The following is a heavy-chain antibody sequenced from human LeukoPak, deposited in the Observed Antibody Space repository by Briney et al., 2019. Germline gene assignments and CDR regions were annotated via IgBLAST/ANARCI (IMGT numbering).Heavy chain of an antibody. Sequence: PGGSLRLSCAASGFTFSSYAMSWVRQAPGKGLEWVSVISGSGGSTYYADSVKGRFTISGDNSKNTLYLQMNSLRAEDTAVYYCASLVVPAAMVYYYYGMDVWGQGTTVTVSS. CDR1: GFTFSSYA. D-gene: IGHD2-2*01. CDR3: ASLVVPAAMVYYYYGMDV. CDR2: ISGSGGST. J-gene: IGHJ6*02. V-gene: IGHV3-23*01.